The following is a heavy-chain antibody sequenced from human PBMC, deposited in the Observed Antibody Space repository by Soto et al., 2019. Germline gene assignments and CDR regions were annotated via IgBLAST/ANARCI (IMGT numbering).Heavy chain of an antibody. CDR3: AKDPVITIFGVVIPYYFDY. CDR1: GFTFSSYA. D-gene: IGHD3-3*01. Sequence: EVQLLESGGGLVQPGGSLRLSCAASGFTFSSYAMSWVRQAPGKGLEWVSAISGSGGSTYYADSVKGRFTISRDNSKNTLYLQMNSLRADDTAVYYCAKDPVITIFGVVIPYYFDYWGQGTLVTVSS. J-gene: IGHJ4*02. CDR2: ISGSGGST. V-gene: IGHV3-23*01.